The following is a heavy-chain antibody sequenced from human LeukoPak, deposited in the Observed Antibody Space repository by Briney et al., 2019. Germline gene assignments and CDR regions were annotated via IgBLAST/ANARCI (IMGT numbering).Heavy chain of an antibody. CDR3: ASRSSGWYGIDY. CDR2: ISSSSSYT. Sequence: GGSLRLSCAASGFTFSDYYTSWIRQAPGKGLEWVSYISSSSSYTNYADSVKGRFTISRDNAKNSLYLQMNSLRAEDTAVYYCASRSSGWYGIDYWGQGTLVTVSS. J-gene: IGHJ4*02. V-gene: IGHV3-11*06. D-gene: IGHD6-19*01. CDR1: GFTFSDYY.